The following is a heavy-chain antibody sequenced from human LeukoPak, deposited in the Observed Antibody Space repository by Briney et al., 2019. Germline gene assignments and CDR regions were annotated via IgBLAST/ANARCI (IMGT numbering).Heavy chain of an antibody. Sequence: SQTLSLTCTVSGGSISSDDYYWSWIRQPPGKGLEWIGHITYSGSTDYSPSLRSRVTMSIDTSKNQFSLKLNSVTAAETAMYFCARGGVGGYDYFDSWGQGTLVAVSS. D-gene: IGHD5-12*01. V-gene: IGHV4-30-4*01. CDR2: ITYSGST. CDR1: GGSISSDDYY. J-gene: IGHJ4*02. CDR3: ARGGVGGYDYFDS.